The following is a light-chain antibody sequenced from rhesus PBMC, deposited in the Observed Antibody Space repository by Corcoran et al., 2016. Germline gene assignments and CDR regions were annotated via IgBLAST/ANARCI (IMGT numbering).Light chain of an antibody. CDR1: QSISSW. CDR3: LQYSSSPWT. CDR2: KAS. J-gene: IGKJ1*01. V-gene: IGKV1-22*01. Sequence: DIQMTQSPSSLSASVGDTVTITCRASQSISSWLDWYQQKPGKSPKLLIYKASSSQSGVPSRFSGSGSGTDFSLTISSLQPEDCATYYCLQYSSSPWTFGQGTKVEIK.